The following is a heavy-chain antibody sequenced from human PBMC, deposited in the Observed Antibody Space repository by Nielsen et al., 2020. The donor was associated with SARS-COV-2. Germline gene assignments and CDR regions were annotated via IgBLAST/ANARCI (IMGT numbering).Heavy chain of an antibody. V-gene: IGHV3-9*01. J-gene: IGHJ6*02. CDR2: IRWNSGSI. Sequence: SLKISCAASGFTFDDYAMHWVRQAPGKGLEWVSGIRWNSGSIGYADSVKGRFTTSRDNAKNSMYLQMNSLRAEDTALYYCAKDGEGYGGNSGYYGMDVWGQGTTVTVSS. D-gene: IGHD4-23*01. CDR1: GFTFDDYA. CDR3: AKDGEGYGGNSGYYGMDV.